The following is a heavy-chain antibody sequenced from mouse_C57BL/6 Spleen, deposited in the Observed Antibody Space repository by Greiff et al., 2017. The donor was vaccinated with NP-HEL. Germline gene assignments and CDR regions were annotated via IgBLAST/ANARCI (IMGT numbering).Heavy chain of an antibody. Sequence: VKLQQSGPGLVQPSQSLSITCTVSGFLLTSYGVHWVRQSPGKGLEWLGVIWSGGSTDCNAAFISRLSISKDNSKSHVFFKMNSLQADDTAIYYCARGDYYFGYWGQGTTLTVSS. CDR2: IWSGGST. CDR1: GFLLTSYG. CDR3: ARGDYYFGY. D-gene: IGHD3-3*01. V-gene: IGHV2-2*01. J-gene: IGHJ2*01.